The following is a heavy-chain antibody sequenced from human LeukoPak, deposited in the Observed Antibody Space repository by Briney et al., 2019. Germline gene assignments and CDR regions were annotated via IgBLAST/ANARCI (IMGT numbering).Heavy chain of an antibody. CDR3: ARDLLYGDYPFDF. D-gene: IGHD4-17*01. J-gene: IGHJ4*02. CDR2: INPNSGDT. V-gene: IGHV1-2*02. CDR1: GDTFTGYY. Sequence: ASVKVSCKASGDTFTGYYMHWVRQAPGQGLEWMGWINPNSGDTNYAQKFQGRVTMTRDTSISTAYMELSRLRSDDTAVYYCARDLLYGDYPFDFWGQGTLVTVSS.